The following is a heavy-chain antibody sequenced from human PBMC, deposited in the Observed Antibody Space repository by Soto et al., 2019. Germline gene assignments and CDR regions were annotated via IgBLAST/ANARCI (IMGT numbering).Heavy chain of an antibody. CDR1: GGTFSSYA. J-gene: IGHJ3*02. V-gene: IGHV1-69*01. CDR3: ARGAHYYDSSGYYGDAFDI. Sequence: QVQLVQSGAEVKKPGSSVKVSCKASGGTFSSYAISWVRQAPGQGLEWMGGIIPIFGTANYAQKFQGRGTLTADESASTAYMELSSLRSEDTAVYYCARGAHYYDSSGYYGDAFDIWGQGTMVTVSS. D-gene: IGHD3-22*01. CDR2: IIPIFGTA.